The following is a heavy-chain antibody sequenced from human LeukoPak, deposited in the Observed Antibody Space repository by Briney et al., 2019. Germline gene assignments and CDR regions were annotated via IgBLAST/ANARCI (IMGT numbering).Heavy chain of an antibody. J-gene: IGHJ2*01. V-gene: IGHV3-11*04. CDR3: ARHYGDYHLDPYWYFDL. D-gene: IGHD4-17*01. CDR2: ISSSSSTI. CDR1: GFTFSDYY. Sequence: GGSLRLSCAASGFTFSDYYMSWIRQAPGKGLEWVSYISSSSSTINYTDSVKGRFTISRDNAKNSLYLQMNSLRAEDTAVYYCARHYGDYHLDPYWYFDLWGRGTLVTVST.